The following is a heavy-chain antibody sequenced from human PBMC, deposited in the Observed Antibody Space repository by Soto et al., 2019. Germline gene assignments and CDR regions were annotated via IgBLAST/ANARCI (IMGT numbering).Heavy chain of an antibody. V-gene: IGHV1-2*02. CDR3: AREASSVISLDY. CDR2: FNPNSGDT. D-gene: IGHD2-21*01. Sequence: ASVKVSCKASGYMFTAYSMHWVRQAPGQGLEWVGWFNPNSGDTIYAQKFQGTVTLTRDTSISTAYMELYSLRSDDTAVYYCAREASSVISLDYWGQGTLVTVSS. CDR1: GYMFTAYS. J-gene: IGHJ4*02.